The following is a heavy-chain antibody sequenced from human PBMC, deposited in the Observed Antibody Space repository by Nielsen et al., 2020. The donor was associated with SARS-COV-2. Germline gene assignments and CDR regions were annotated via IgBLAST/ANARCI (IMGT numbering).Heavy chain of an antibody. V-gene: IGHV3-11*03. CDR1: GFTFSDYY. Sequence: GESLKISCAASGFTFSDYYMSWIRQAPGKGLEWVSYISSSSSYTNYADSVKGRFTISRDNAKNSLYLQMNSLRAEDTAVYYCATYGSGSYFWYWGQGTLVTVFS. CDR3: ATYGSGSYFWY. CDR2: ISSSSSYT. D-gene: IGHD3-10*01. J-gene: IGHJ4*02.